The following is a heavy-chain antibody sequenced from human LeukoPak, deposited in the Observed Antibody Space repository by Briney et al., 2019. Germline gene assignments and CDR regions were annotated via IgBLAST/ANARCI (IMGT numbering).Heavy chain of an antibody. CDR2: IDGGGTRT. D-gene: IGHD5-24*01. Sequence: PGGSLRLSCAASGFTFSSYSMSWVRQAPGKGPEWVSIIDGGGTRTYHADSVKGRFTISRDNSKNTLYLQMNSLRVEDTAVHYCAKVGDSMATMDYWGQGTLVTVSS. CDR1: GFTFSSYS. J-gene: IGHJ4*02. V-gene: IGHV3-23*01. CDR3: AKVGDSMATMDY.